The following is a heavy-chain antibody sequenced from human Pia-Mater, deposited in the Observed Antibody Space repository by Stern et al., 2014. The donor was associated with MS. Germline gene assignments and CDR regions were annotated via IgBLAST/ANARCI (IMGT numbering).Heavy chain of an antibody. CDR3: ARGYGGNPIDY. CDR1: GGSISSYY. D-gene: IGHD4-23*01. CDR2: IYYSGST. V-gene: IGHV4-59*01. J-gene: IGHJ4*02. Sequence: QVQLQESGPGLVKPSETLSLTCTVSGGSISSYYWSWIRQPPGKGLEWIGYIYYSGSTNYNPSLKSRVTISVDTSKNPVLLKLSTVTAADPAVYYCARGYGGNPIDYWGKGTLVTVSS.